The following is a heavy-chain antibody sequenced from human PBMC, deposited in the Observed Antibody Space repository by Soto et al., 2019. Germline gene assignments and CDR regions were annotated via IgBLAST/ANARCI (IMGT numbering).Heavy chain of an antibody. CDR1: GASLSDNY. D-gene: IGHD2-21*01. J-gene: IGHJ5*02. Sequence: QVHLPQWGAGLLTPSETLSLTCAVYGASLSDNYCNWLRQPPGKGLEWIGEINHSGNTNYNPSLRSRVTISIDTSKNQLSLNLRAVSASDTAVYYCARGIGEFDAWGQGTPVTAS. CDR3: ARGIGEFDA. CDR2: INHSGNT. V-gene: IGHV4-34*01.